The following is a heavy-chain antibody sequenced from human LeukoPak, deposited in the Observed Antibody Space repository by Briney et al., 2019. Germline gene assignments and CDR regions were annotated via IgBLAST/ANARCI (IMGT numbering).Heavy chain of an antibody. J-gene: IGHJ4*02. D-gene: IGHD2-15*01. CDR3: ARDRGYCSGGSCRIHYFDY. CDR1: GFTFTDYW. CDR2: IRQDGSDN. Sequence: GRSLRLSCAASGFTFTDYWMSWVRQAPGKGLEWVANIRQDGSDNYYVDSVKGRFTISRDNAKNSLYLQMNSLRAEDTAVYYCARDRGYCSGGSCRIHYFDYWGQGTLVSVSS. V-gene: IGHV3-7*04.